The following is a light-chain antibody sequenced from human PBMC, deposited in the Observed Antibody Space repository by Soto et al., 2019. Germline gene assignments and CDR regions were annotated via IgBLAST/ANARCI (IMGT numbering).Light chain of an antibody. Sequence: QSALTQPASVSESPGQSITISCAGTSSDIGGYNYVSWYQQHPDKAPKLMIYGVTNRPSGVSDRFSGSKSGNTASLTISGLQAEDEADYYCSSYTSSTTLYVFGPGTKLTVL. J-gene: IGLJ1*01. V-gene: IGLV2-14*01. CDR2: GVT. CDR3: SSYTSSTTLYV. CDR1: SSDIGGYNY.